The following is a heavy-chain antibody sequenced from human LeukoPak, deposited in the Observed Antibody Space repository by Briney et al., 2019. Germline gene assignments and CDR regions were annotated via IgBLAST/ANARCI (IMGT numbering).Heavy chain of an antibody. J-gene: IGHJ4*02. CDR3: AREPTYYCSGGSCYFVDY. V-gene: IGHV4-30-4*08. CDR2: IYYSGST. CDR1: GGSISSGDYY. Sequence: SQTLSLTCTVSGGSISSGDYYWSWIRQPPGKGLEWIGYIYYSGSTYYNPSLKSRVTISVDTSKNQFSLKLSSVTAADTAVYYCAREPTYYCSGGSCYFVDYWGQGTLVTVSS. D-gene: IGHD2-15*01.